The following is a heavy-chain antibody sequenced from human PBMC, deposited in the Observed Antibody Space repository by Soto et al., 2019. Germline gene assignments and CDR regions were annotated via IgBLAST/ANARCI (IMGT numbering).Heavy chain of an antibody. Sequence: GGSLRLSCAASGFMFNSCWMTWVRQAPGKGLEYVANINEDGSESHYGDSVEGRFTISRDNAKNLLFLQMNSLRVEDTAIYYCARYANMDVWSRGTTVTVSS. CDR2: INEDGSES. V-gene: IGHV3-7*01. J-gene: IGHJ6*03. CDR1: GFMFNSCW. CDR3: ARYANMDV.